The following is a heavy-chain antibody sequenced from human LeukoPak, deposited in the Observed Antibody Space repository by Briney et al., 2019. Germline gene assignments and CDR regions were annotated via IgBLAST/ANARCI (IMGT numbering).Heavy chain of an antibody. D-gene: IGHD2-2*01. Sequence: GGSLRLPCAASGFTFSSYWMHWVRQAPGKGLVWVSRINSDGSSTSYADSVKGRFTIARDNAKNTLYLKMNSPRAEDTAVYYCARDCSSTSCSSAHWGQGTLVTVSS. CDR1: GFTFSSYW. V-gene: IGHV3-74*01. CDR2: INSDGSST. CDR3: ARDCSSTSCSSAH. J-gene: IGHJ4*02.